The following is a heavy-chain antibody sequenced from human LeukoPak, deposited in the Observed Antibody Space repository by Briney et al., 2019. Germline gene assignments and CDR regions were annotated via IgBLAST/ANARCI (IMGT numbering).Heavy chain of an antibody. Sequence: ASVKVSCKASGYTFTSYDINWVRQATGQGLEWMGWMNPNSANTGYAQKFQGRVTMTRNTSISTAYMELSSLRSEDTAVYYCARGNSWYVEFDYWGQGTLVTVSS. CDR2: MNPNSANT. J-gene: IGHJ4*02. CDR1: GYTFTSYD. CDR3: ARGNSWYVEFDY. D-gene: IGHD6-13*01. V-gene: IGHV1-8*01.